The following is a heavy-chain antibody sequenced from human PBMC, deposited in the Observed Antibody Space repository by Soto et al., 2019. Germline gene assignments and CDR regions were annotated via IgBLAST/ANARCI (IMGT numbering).Heavy chain of an antibody. J-gene: IGHJ4*02. V-gene: IGHV1-58*01. CDR3: AAGTPSIAAIRKSDY. D-gene: IGHD6-6*01. CDR2: IVVGSGNT. CDR1: GFTFTSSA. Sequence: SVKVSCKASGFTFTSSAVQWVRQARGQRLEWIGWIVVGSGNTNYAQKFQERVTITRDMSTSTAYMELSSLRSEDTALYYCAAGTPSIAAIRKSDYWGQGTLVTVSS.